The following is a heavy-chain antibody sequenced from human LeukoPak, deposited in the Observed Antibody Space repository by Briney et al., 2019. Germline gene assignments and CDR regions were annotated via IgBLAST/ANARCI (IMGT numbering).Heavy chain of an antibody. J-gene: IGHJ6*02. V-gene: IGHV1-2*02. CDR3: ARDKIEAATSWFHNYYYYGMDV. D-gene: IGHD2-2*01. CDR1: GYTFTGYY. Sequence: ASVKVSCKASGYTFTGYYMHWVRQAPGQGLEWMGWINPNSGGTNYAQKFQGRVTMTRDTSISTAYMELSRLRSDDTAVYYCARDKIEAATSWFHNYYYYGMDVWGQGTTVTVSS. CDR2: INPNSGGT.